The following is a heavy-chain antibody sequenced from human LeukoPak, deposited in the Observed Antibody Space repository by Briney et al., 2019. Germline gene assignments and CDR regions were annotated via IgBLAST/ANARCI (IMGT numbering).Heavy chain of an antibody. CDR3: ARHRTIYYYMDV. CDR1: GGSISSSSYY. V-gene: IGHV4-39*01. CDR2: IYYSGST. D-gene: IGHD1/OR15-1a*01. Sequence: SETLSLTCSVSGGSISSSSYYWGWIRPPPGKGLEWIGTIYYSGSTYYNPSLNSRVTISVDPSKHQFTLKLNSVTAADTAVYYCARHRTIYYYMDVWGKGTTVTVSS. J-gene: IGHJ6*03.